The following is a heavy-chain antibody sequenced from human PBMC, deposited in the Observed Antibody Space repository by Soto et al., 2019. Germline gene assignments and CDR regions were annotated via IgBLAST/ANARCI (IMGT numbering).Heavy chain of an antibody. CDR2: IKQDGSET. CDR3: ARGHTSHWDHSADY. Sequence: GGSLRLSCVTSGFTFSNYWMSWVRQAPGKGLEWVANIKQDGSETNYADSVKGRFTVSRDSAKNSLYLQMNSLRTEDTAVYYCARGHTSHWDHSADYWGQGALVTLSS. J-gene: IGHJ4*02. V-gene: IGHV3-7*01. CDR1: GFTFSNYW. D-gene: IGHD7-27*01.